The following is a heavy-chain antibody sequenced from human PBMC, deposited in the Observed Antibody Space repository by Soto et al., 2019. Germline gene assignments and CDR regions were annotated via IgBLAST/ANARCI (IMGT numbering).Heavy chain of an antibody. J-gene: IGHJ6*02. V-gene: IGHV3-30-3*01. D-gene: IGHD3-3*01. CDR2: ISYDGSNK. Sequence: QVQLVESGGGVVQPGRSLRLSCAASGFTFSSYAMHWVRQAPGKGLEWVAVISYDGSNKYYADSVKGRFTISRDNSKNTLYLLMNSLRAEDTAVYYCARDSRYYDFWSGYYTGMEPMDYYGMDVWGQGTTVTVSS. CDR3: ARDSRYYDFWSGYYTGMEPMDYYGMDV. CDR1: GFTFSSYA.